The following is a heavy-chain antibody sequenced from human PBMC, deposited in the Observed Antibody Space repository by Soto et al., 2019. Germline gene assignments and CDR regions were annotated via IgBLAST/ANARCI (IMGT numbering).Heavy chain of an antibody. CDR1: GYTFTSYG. CDR3: ASTKVGYYYYYGMDV. D-gene: IGHD1-26*01. CDR2: ISAYNGNT. V-gene: IGHV1-18*01. J-gene: IGHJ6*02. Sequence: QVQLVQSGAEVKKPGASVKVSCKASGYTFTSYGISWVRQAPGQGLEWMGWISAYNGNTNYAQKLQGRVTMTTDTSTSTAYMELRRLRSDDTAVYYCASTKVGYYYYYGMDVWGQGTTVTVSS.